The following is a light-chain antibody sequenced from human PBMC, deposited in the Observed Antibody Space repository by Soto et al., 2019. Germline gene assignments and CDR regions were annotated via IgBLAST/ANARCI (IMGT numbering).Light chain of an antibody. CDR2: GAS. CDR3: QQYGSSGT. V-gene: IGKV3-20*01. J-gene: IGKJ1*01. Sequence: IVLTQSPGTLSLSPGERATLSCRASQSVSNNYLAWYQQKPGQAPRLLIYGASNRATGSPDRFSGSGSGTDFTLTISRLEPEDFAVYYCQQYGSSGTFGQGTKVDIK. CDR1: QSVSNNY.